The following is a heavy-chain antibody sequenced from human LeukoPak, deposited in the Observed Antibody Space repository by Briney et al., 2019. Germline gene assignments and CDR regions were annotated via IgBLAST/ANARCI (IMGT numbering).Heavy chain of an antibody. J-gene: IGHJ4*02. Sequence: ASVKVSCKASGYTFTGYYMHWVRQAPGQGLEWVGWINPNSGGTNYAQKFQGRVTMTRDTSISTAYMELSRLRSDDTAVYYCARDRYDFWSGYYKGYFDYWGQGTLVTVSS. D-gene: IGHD3-3*01. CDR1: GYTFTGYY. CDR2: INPNSGGT. V-gene: IGHV1-2*02. CDR3: ARDRYDFWSGYYKGYFDY.